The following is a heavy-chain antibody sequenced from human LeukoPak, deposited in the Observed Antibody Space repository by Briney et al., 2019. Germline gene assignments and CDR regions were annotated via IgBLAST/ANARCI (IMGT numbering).Heavy chain of an antibody. CDR1: GGTFSSYA. J-gene: IGHJ4*02. CDR3: ARDRVRCSSTSCYGQHFDY. D-gene: IGHD2-2*01. Sequence: SVKVSCKASGGTFSSYAISWVRQAPGQGLEWMGRIIPILGIANYAQKFQGRVTITADQSTSTAYMELSSLRSEDTAVYYCARDRVRCSSTSCYGQHFDYWGQGTLVTVSS. V-gene: IGHV1-69*04. CDR2: IIPILGIA.